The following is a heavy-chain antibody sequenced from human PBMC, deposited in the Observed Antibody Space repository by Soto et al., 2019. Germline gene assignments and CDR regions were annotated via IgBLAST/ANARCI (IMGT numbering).Heavy chain of an antibody. J-gene: IGHJ4*02. D-gene: IGHD4-17*01. V-gene: IGHV3-33*05. CDR2: IVKEGTQK. Sequence: QVQLVESGGGVVQPGGSLTLSCAASGFTFSAYGMHWFRQAPGVALQWLTVIVKEGTQKHYEDSVKGRFTVSRDNSKNTLYLEMNNLRAEDTAVYFCARDDDYPDNGLDYWGQGTLVSVSS. CDR3: ARDDDYPDNGLDY. CDR1: GFTFSAYG.